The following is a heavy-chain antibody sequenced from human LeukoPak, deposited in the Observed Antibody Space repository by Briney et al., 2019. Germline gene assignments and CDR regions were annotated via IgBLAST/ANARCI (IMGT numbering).Heavy chain of an antibody. Sequence: GGSLRLSCAASGFTVSSNYMSWVRQAPGKGLEWVSVIYSGGSTYYADSVKGRFTISRDNSKNTLYLQMNSLRAEDTAVYYCARDQGIVGAPAGYWGQGTLVTVSS. CDR3: ARDQGIVGAPAGY. J-gene: IGHJ4*02. CDR1: GFTVSSNY. D-gene: IGHD1-26*01. CDR2: IYSGGST. V-gene: IGHV3-53*01.